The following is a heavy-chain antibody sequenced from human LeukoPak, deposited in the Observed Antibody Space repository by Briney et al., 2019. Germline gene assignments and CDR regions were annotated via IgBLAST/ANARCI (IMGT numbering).Heavy chain of an antibody. V-gene: IGHV1-18*01. CDR2: ISAYNGNT. Sequence: ASVKVSCRASGYTFTSYGISWVRQAPGQGLEWMGWISAYNGNTNYAQKLQGRVTMTTDTSTSTAYMELRSLRSEDAAVYYCARRGHYCSSTSCYSDYWGQGTLVTVSS. CDR1: GYTFTSYG. D-gene: IGHD2-2*01. CDR3: ARRGHYCSSTSCYSDY. J-gene: IGHJ4*02.